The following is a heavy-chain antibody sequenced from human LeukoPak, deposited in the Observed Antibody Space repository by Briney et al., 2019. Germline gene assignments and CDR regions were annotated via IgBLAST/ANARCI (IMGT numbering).Heavy chain of an antibody. CDR3: AREAPRNPGSSLIY. Sequence: PGGSLRLSCAASGFTFSDYWMSWVRLAPGKGLEWVANIKQDGSEIYYVDSVKGRFTISRDNAKNSLYLQMNSLRAEDTAVYYCAREAPRNPGSSLIYLGQGTPVTVSS. V-gene: IGHV3-7*01. D-gene: IGHD3-16*02. CDR1: GFTFSDYW. J-gene: IGHJ4*02. CDR2: IKQDGSEI.